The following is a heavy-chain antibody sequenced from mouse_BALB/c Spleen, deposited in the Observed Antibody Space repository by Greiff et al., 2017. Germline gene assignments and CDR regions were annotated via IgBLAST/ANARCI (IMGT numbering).Heavy chain of an antibody. J-gene: IGHJ4*01. CDR1: GFTFSSYY. Sequence: EVQGVESGGGLVKLGGSLKLSCAASGFTFSSYYMSWVRQTPEKRLELVAAINSNGGSTYYPDTVKGRFTISRDNAKNTLYLQMSSLKSEDTALYYCARRRYYYAMDYWGQGTSVTVSS. CDR3: ARRRYYYAMDY. CDR2: INSNGGST. V-gene: IGHV5-6-2*01.